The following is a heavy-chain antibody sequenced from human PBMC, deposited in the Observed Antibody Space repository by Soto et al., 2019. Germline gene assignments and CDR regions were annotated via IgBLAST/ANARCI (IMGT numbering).Heavy chain of an antibody. J-gene: IGHJ5*02. CDR2: TGSNGNTYTA. CDR1: GFTYTCSV. V-gene: IGHV3-73*01. D-gene: IGHD2-21*01. Sequence: SPRLYCPGTGFTYTCSVIHIVRQPYGTGLKWDGSTGSNGNTYTAAYAPTVKGRVTITRDASRNTAYLQLNSLKTEDTAVYYCSVAPDADCGAGSCLNSFEPWGQGTLVTVSS. CDR3: SVAPDADCGAGSCLNSFEP.